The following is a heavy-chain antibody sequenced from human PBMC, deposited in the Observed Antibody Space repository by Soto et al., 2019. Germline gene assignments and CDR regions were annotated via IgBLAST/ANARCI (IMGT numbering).Heavy chain of an antibody. Sequence: PSETLSLTCAVSGGSISSSNWWSWVRQPPGKGLEWIGKIYHSGSTNYNPSLKSRVTISVDKSKNQFSLKLSSVTAADTAVYYCARGAPAGYSRGWVDYWGQGTLVTVSS. CDR1: GGSISSSNW. D-gene: IGHD6-19*01. V-gene: IGHV4-4*02. J-gene: IGHJ4*02. CDR3: ARGAPAGYSRGWVDY. CDR2: IYHSGST.